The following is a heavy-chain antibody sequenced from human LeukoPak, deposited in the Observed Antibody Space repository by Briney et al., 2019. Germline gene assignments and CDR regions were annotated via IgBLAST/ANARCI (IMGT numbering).Heavy chain of an antibody. D-gene: IGHD2/OR15-2a*01. CDR3: AALPSMKQEGR. Sequence: RGSLPLSCAASGFTFSSYWMHWVRQAPGKGLVWVSRINSDGSSTSYADSVKGRFTISRDSAKNTLFLQMNSLRAEDTAVYYCAALPSMKQEGRWGQGTLVTVSS. J-gene: IGHJ4*02. CDR2: INSDGSST. V-gene: IGHV3-74*01. CDR1: GFTFSSYW.